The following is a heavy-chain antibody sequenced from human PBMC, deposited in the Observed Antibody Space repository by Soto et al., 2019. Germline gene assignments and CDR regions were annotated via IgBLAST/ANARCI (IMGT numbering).Heavy chain of an antibody. V-gene: IGHV3-11*01. J-gene: IGHJ4*02. D-gene: IGHD4-17*01. CDR1: GFIFSDYY. Sequence: QVLLVESGGGLVKPGGSLRLSCATSGFIFSDYYMHWIRQAPGKGLEWISYISGNGRIIQYADSAKGRFTISRDNTQNSLHLQMISLRAEDTALYFCARDFDADSRTDFDYWGQGTLVTVSS. CDR3: ARDFDADSRTDFDY. CDR2: ISGNGRII.